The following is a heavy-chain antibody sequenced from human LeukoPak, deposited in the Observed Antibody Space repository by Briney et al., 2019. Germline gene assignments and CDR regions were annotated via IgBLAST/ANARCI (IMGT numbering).Heavy chain of an antibody. V-gene: IGHV1-18*01. J-gene: IGHJ5*02. CDR1: GYTFTRYG. CDR2: ISTYNGDT. Sequence: GASVKVSCKASGYTFTRYGISWVRQAPGQGLEWMGWISTYNGDTHYAQKVQGRVTMTTDTSTNTAYMELRSLRSDDTAVYYCARFQGGTPVDPGGWFDPWGQGTLVTVSS. CDR3: ARFQGGTPVDPGGWFDP. D-gene: IGHD1-26*01.